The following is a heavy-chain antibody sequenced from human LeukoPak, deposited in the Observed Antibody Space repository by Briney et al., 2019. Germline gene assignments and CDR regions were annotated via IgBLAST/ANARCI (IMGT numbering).Heavy chain of an antibody. CDR2: ISGSGGST. CDR3: AKDSYYDFWSGNAMDY. V-gene: IGHV3-23*01. Sequence: PGGSLRLSCAASGFTFSSYAMSWVRQAPGKGLEWVSAISGSGGSTYYADSVKGRFTISRDNPKNTLYLQMNSLRAEDTAVYYCAKDSYYDFWSGNAMDYWGQGTLVTVSS. J-gene: IGHJ4*02. CDR1: GFTFSSYA. D-gene: IGHD3-3*01.